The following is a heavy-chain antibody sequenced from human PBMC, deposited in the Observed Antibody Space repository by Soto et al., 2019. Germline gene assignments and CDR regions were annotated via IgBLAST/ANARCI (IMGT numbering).Heavy chain of an antibody. Sequence: SETLSLTCTVSGGSISSYYWSWIRQPPGKGLEWIGYIYYSGSTNYNPSLKSRVTISVDTSKNQFSLKLSSVTAADTAVYYCARARPGIAAAGPDYWGQGNLVTVSS. CDR1: GGSISSYY. D-gene: IGHD6-13*01. J-gene: IGHJ4*02. CDR2: IYYSGST. V-gene: IGHV4-59*01. CDR3: ARARPGIAAAGPDY.